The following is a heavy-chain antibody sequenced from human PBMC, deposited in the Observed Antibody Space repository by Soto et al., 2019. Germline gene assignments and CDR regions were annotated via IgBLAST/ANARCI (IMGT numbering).Heavy chain of an antibody. D-gene: IGHD1-7*01. Sequence: QVQLVQSGAEVKKPGASVKVSCKASGYTFTGYYMHWVRQAPGQGLVWMGWINPNSGGTNYAQKFQGWVTMTRDTSISTAYMELSRLRSDDTAVYYCARTAGTTYSDYYYYYGMDVWGQGTTVTVSS. CDR3: ARTAGTTYSDYYYYYGMDV. CDR1: GYTFTGYY. V-gene: IGHV1-2*04. CDR2: INPNSGGT. J-gene: IGHJ6*02.